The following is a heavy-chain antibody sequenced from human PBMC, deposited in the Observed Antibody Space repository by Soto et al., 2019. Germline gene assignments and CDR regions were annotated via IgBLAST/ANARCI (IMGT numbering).Heavy chain of an antibody. J-gene: IGHJ3*02. CDR1: GFTFRRYA. V-gene: IGHV3-30-3*01. CDR3: ARTDAFDI. CDR2: VLDDGTNK. Sequence: QVLLVDSGGGVVQPGRSLILSCAASGFTFRRYAMHWVRQAPGKGLEWVAAVLDDGTNKFYADSVKGRFTISRDNSKNTLYLQMNSLIAEDSAVYHCARTDAFDIWGQGTVVTVSS.